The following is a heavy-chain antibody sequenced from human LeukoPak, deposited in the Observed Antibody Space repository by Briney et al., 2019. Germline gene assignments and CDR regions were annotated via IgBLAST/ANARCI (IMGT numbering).Heavy chain of an antibody. V-gene: IGHV4-59*01. Sequence: SETLSLTCTVSGGSISSYYWSWIRQPPGKGLEWIGYIYYSGSTNYNPSLKSRVTISVDTSKNQFSLKLSSVTAADTAVYYCARAADGEYNPLDYWGQGTLVTVSS. CDR2: IYYSGST. CDR1: GGSISSYY. J-gene: IGHJ4*02. CDR3: ARAADGEYNPLDY. D-gene: IGHD4-17*01.